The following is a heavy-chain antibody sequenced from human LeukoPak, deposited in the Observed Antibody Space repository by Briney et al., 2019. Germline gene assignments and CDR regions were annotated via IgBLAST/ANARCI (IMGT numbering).Heavy chain of an antibody. Sequence: SETLSLTCTVSGASFSSASYWSWIRQPPGKGVEWIAHIYNGVNTNYNPSPKSRVTISVDTSKNQSSLRLNSVTAADTAVYYCARSRAFNSGAFDPWGQGSLVTVSS. D-gene: IGHD1-26*01. CDR3: ARSRAFNSGAFDP. J-gene: IGHJ5*02. CDR2: IYNGVNT. V-gene: IGHV4-61*01. CDR1: GASFSSASY.